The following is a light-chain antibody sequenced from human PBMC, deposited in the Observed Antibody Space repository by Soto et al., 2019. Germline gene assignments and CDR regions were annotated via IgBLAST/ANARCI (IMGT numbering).Light chain of an antibody. CDR1: QIVSSSY. J-gene: IGKJ4*01. Sequence: IVLTQSPGTLSLSPGERATLSCRASQIVSSSYLAWYQQKPGQAPRLLIYGASSRATGIPDRFSGSGSGTDFTLTISRLEPEDFAVYYCQQYGSSPLTFGGGTKVEIK. CDR2: GAS. CDR3: QQYGSSPLT. V-gene: IGKV3-20*01.